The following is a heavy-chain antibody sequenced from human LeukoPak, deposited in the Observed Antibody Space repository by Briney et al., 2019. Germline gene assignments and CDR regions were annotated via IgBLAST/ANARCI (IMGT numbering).Heavy chain of an antibody. D-gene: IGHD6-6*01. CDR1: GYTFTSYG. CDR3: ARDRPIAARRDFDY. J-gene: IGHJ4*02. CDR2: ISAYNGNT. V-gene: IGHV1-18*01. Sequence: ASVKVSCKASGYTFTSYGTSWVRQAPGQGLEWMGWISAYNGNTNYAQKLQGRVTMTTDTSTSTAYMELRSLRSDDTAVYYCARDRPIAARRDFDYWGQGTLVTVSS.